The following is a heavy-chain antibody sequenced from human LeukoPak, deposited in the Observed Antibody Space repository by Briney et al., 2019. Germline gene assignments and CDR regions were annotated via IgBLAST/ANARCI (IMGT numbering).Heavy chain of an antibody. CDR3: ARGGYSYGRVVAFDI. J-gene: IGHJ3*02. V-gene: IGHV4-31*03. CDR1: GGSISSRGYY. Sequence: SETLSLTCTVSGGSISSRGYYWSWIRQHPGKGLEWIGYIYYSGSTYYNPSLKSRVTISVDTSKNQFSLKLSSVTAADTAVYYCARGGYSYGRVVAFDIWGQGTMVTVSS. CDR2: IYYSGST. D-gene: IGHD5-18*01.